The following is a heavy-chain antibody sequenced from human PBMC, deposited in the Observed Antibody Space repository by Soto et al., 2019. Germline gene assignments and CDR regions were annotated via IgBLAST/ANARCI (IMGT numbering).Heavy chain of an antibody. CDR2: IYYSGST. CDR3: ARSVFP. CDR1: GGSFSGYI. V-gene: IGHV4-59*06. Sequence: SETLSLTCAVNGGSFSGYIWTWIRQTPGKGLQWIGYIYYSGSTYYNPSLKSRVTISVDTSKNQFSLKLSSVTAADTAVYYCARSVFPWGQGTLVTVSS. J-gene: IGHJ5*02.